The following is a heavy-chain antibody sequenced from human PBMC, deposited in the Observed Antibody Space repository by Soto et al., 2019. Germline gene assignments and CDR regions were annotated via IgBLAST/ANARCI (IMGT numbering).Heavy chain of an antibody. CDR3: AKDGRRVGPTLNWLDS. V-gene: IGHV3-23*01. CDR1: GLSLSGYA. D-gene: IGHD1-26*01. CDR2: VSGSGGTT. J-gene: IGHJ5*01. Sequence: EVQLMESGGGLVQPGESLRLSGVVSGLSLSGYALSWVRQAPGKGLEWVSAVSGSGGTTYYADSVKGRFTISRDNSKNTLYLQMNGLRVEDTAKYFCAKDGRRVGPTLNWLDSWGQGTQVTVTS.